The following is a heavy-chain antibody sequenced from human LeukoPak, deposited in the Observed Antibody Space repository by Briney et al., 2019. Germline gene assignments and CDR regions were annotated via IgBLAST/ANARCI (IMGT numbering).Heavy chain of an antibody. D-gene: IGHD2-21*01. J-gene: IGHJ4*02. CDR3: ARGDPHIRYGKQPPTDY. CDR1: GYTFTSYD. Sequence: ASVKVSCKASGYTFTSYDINWVRQATGQGLEWMGWMNPNSGNTGYAQKFQGRVTMTRNTSISTAYMELSSLRSEDTAVYYCARGDPHIRYGKQPPTDYWGQGTLVTVSS. V-gene: IGHV1-8*01. CDR2: MNPNSGNT.